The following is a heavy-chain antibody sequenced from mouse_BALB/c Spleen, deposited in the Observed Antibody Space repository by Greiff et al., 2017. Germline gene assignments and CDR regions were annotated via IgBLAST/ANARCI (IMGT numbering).Heavy chain of an antibody. J-gene: IGHJ3*01. Sequence: QVQLKQPGAELVKPGASVKLSCKASGYTFTSYWMHWVKQRPGQGLEWIGEINPRSGRTNYNEKFKSKATLTVDKSSSTAYMQLSSLTSEDSAVYYCAREDGEQLVFPFAYWGQGTLVTVSA. CDR2: INPRSGRT. V-gene: IGHV1S81*02. CDR3: AREDGEQLVFPFAY. D-gene: IGHD3-1*01. CDR1: GYTFTSYW.